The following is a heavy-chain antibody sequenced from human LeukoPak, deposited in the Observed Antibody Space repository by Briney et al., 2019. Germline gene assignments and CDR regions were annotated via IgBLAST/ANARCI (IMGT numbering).Heavy chain of an antibody. J-gene: IGHJ4*02. CDR3: PNAGTGLAHFVY. V-gene: IGHV3-43*02. D-gene: IGHD1-1*01. CDR1: GFTFDDYP. CDR2: SSVDCRST. Sequence: RGSLRLSCVASGFTFDDYPMHWVRQTPGGGLECVCLSSVDCRSTYRSDSVRGRAITSLQHHKNSLYLHMNSLRIEDTALYYCPNAGTGLAHFVYSGRGTLVTVSP.